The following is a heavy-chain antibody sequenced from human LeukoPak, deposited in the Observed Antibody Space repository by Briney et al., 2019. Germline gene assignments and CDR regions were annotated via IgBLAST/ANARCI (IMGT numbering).Heavy chain of an antibody. Sequence: ASVKVSCKASGYTFTSYGINWVRQAPGQGLEWMGWISADNGFTASAQNLQGRVTMTTDTSTNTAYMELRSLRPDDTAVYYCANLAGVVAGLDPWGQGTLVTVSS. CDR3: ANLAGVVAGLDP. V-gene: IGHV1-18*01. CDR2: ISADNGFT. CDR1: GYTFTSYG. J-gene: IGHJ5*02. D-gene: IGHD6-19*01.